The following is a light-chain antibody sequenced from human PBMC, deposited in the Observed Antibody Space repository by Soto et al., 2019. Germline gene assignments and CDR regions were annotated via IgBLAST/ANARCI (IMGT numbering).Light chain of an antibody. J-gene: IGKJ4*01. CDR1: QSDLYTSNGKNY. CDR3: HPDYEWPLV. CDR2: DAS. Sequence: ESLMNHSPDCLALSLGERATVSCKFSQSDLYTSNGKNYLAWYPQKPGQTLRLLICDASTRATDIPARFSGMGFGTDFCVAVNRLLSGVFAVYFCHPDYEWPLVVGGGTKVDIK. V-gene: IGKV4-1*01.